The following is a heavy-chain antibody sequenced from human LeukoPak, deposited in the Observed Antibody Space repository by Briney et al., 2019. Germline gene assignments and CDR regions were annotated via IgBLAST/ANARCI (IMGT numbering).Heavy chain of an antibody. CDR3: ARYGIVVATGWFDP. J-gene: IGHJ5*02. Sequence: SSETLSLTCTVSGGSISSYYWSWIRQAPGKGLEWIGYVYYSGSTNYNPSLKSRVTISVDTPKNQFSLKLSSVTAADTAVYYCARYGIVVATGWFDPWGQGTLVTVSS. V-gene: IGHV4-59*12. CDR1: GGSISSYY. D-gene: IGHD1-26*01. CDR2: VYYSGST.